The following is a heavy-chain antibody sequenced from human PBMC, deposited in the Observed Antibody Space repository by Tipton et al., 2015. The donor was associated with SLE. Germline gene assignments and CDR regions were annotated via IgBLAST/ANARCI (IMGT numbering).Heavy chain of an antibody. CDR3: ARSQLGIGFDY. CDR2: IYYSGST. J-gene: IGHJ4*02. D-gene: IGHD7-27*01. Sequence: TLSLTCTVSGGSISSSSYYWGWIRQPPGKGLEWIGYIYYSGSTNCNPSLKSRVTISVDTSKNQFSLKLSSVTAADTAVYYCARSQLGIGFDYWGQGTLVTVSS. CDR1: GGSISSSSYY. V-gene: IGHV4-61*05.